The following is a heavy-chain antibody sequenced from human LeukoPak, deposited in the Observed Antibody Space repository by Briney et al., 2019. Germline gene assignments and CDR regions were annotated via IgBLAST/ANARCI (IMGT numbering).Heavy chain of an antibody. CDR1: GFIFSDYY. Sequence: PGGSLRLSCAASGFIFSDYYMSWIRQAPGKGLEWVSYISSSGSTIYYADSVKGRFTISRDNAKNSLYLQINSLRAEDTAVYYCARDTSGYYIIFDPWGQGILVTVSS. CDR3: ARDTSGYYIIFDP. J-gene: IGHJ5*02. V-gene: IGHV3-11*01. CDR2: ISSSGSTI. D-gene: IGHD3-3*01.